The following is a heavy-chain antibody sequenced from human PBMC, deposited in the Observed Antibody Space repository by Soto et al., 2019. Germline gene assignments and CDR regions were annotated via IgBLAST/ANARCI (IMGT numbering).Heavy chain of an antibody. D-gene: IGHD3-22*01. V-gene: IGHV3-23*01. CDR3: AKGVVDRGVYS. Sequence: GGTLRLSCQTSTSAFRNYAITCARQAPGQGLEYVASITAGGNFAFYSASVKDRFIISRNNSHNTTYLRTNNLRVDETTKYYYAKGVVDRGVYSWGQGTLVTVSS. CDR1: TSAFRNYA. J-gene: IGHJ5*02. CDR2: ITAGGNFA.